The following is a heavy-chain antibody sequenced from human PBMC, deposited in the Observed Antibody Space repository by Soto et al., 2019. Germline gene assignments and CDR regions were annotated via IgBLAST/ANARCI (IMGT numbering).Heavy chain of an antibody. Sequence: SETLSLTCTVSGGSVNIGSYYWSWIRQSTGQGLEWIGYIYASGSPYYNPSLRSRVTISADTSKNQISLKLTSPTAADTAVYYCARGVGSSPPQYWGRGTLVTSPQ. CDR2: IYASGSP. CDR1: GGSVNIGSYY. J-gene: IGHJ4*02. CDR3: ARGVGSSPPQY. D-gene: IGHD1-26*01. V-gene: IGHV4-61*01.